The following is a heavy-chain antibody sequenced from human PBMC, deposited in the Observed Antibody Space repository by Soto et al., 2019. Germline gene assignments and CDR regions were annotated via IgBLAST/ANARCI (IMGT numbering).Heavy chain of an antibody. D-gene: IGHD5-18*01. J-gene: IGHJ6*02. V-gene: IGHV1-8*01. CDR2: MNPNSGNT. Sequence: QVQLVQSGAEVKKPGASVKVSCKASGYTFTSYDINWVRQATGQGLEWMGWMNPNSGNTGYAQKFQGRVTMTRNTSISTAYMELSSLRSEDTAVYYCARRPWIQLWSRRVYGMDVWGQGTTVTVSS. CDR1: GYTFTSYD. CDR3: ARRPWIQLWSRRVYGMDV.